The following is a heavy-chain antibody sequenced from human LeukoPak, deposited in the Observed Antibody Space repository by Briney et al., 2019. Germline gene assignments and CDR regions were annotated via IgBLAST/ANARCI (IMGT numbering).Heavy chain of an antibody. D-gene: IGHD3-16*01. J-gene: IGHJ4*02. Sequence: GGSLRLSCAASGFTFSSYAMHWVRQAPGKGLEWVAVISYDGSNKYYADSVKGRFTISRDNSKNTLYLQMNSLRAEDTAVYYCASPGGWGQGTLVTVSS. CDR1: GFTFSSYA. V-gene: IGHV3-30*04. CDR2: ISYDGSNK. CDR3: ASPGG.